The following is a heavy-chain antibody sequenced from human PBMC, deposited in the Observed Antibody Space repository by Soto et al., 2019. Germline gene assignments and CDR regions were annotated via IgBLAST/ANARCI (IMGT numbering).Heavy chain of an antibody. Sequence: SETLSLTCAVYGGSFSGYYWSWIRQPPGKGLEWIGEINHSGSTNYNPSLKSRVTISVDTSKNQFSLKLSSVTAADTAVYYCARASPYLSYYGMDVWGQGTTVT. CDR3: ARASPYLSYYGMDV. CDR1: GGSFSGYY. CDR2: INHSGST. V-gene: IGHV4-34*01. J-gene: IGHJ6*02. D-gene: IGHD2-2*02.